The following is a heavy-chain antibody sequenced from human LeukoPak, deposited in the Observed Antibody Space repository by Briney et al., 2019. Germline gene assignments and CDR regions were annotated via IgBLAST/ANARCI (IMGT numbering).Heavy chain of an antibody. Sequence: ASVKGSCKTSGYTFTGYYMHWVRQAPGQGLEWMGWINPNSGGTNYAQKFQGRVTMTRDTSISTAYMELTRLRSDDTAGYYCARYSSGWYFDLWGRGTLVTVSS. J-gene: IGHJ2*01. CDR2: INPNSGGT. CDR1: GYTFTGYY. CDR3: ARYSSGWYFDL. V-gene: IGHV1-2*02. D-gene: IGHD6-19*01.